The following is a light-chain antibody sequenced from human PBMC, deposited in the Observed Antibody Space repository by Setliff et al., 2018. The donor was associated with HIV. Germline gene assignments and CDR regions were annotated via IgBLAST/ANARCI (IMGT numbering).Light chain of an antibody. J-gene: IGLJ1*01. Sequence: QSVLTQPPSVSGTPGQWVTISCSGSSSNIGSNTVNWYQQLPGTAPKLLIYSNNQRPSGVPDRLFGSKSGTSASLAISGLQSGDEADYYCAAWDDSLNSYVFGTGTKVTVL. CDR2: SNN. V-gene: IGLV1-44*01. CDR1: SSNIGSNT. CDR3: AAWDDSLNSYV.